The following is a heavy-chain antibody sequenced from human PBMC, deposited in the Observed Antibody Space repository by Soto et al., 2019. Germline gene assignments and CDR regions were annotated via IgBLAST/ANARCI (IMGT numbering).Heavy chain of an antibody. J-gene: IGHJ4*02. D-gene: IGHD2-15*01. V-gene: IGHV3-9*01. CDR1: GFTFDDYA. CDR2: ISWNSGSI. Sequence: SLKISCAASGFTFDDYAMHWVRQAPGKGLEWVSGISWNSGSIGYADSVKGRFTISRDNAKNSLYLQMNSLRAEDTALYYCAKATTDCSGGSCYFDYWGQGTLVTVSS. CDR3: AKATTDCSGGSCYFDY.